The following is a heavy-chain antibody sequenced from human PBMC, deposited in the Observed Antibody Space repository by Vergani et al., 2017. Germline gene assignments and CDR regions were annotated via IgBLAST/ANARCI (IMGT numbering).Heavy chain of an antibody. V-gene: IGHV3-23*01. CDR1: GFTFSSYA. J-gene: IGHJ4*02. Sequence: EVQLLESGGGLVQPGGSLKLSCAASGFTFSSYALNWVRQAPGKGLEWVSSISASGGSTYYADSVKGRFTVSRDNSKNTLYLQINNLRAEDTAVYYCMASAYWGQGILVTVSS. CDR2: ISASGGST. D-gene: IGHD5-24*01. CDR3: MASAY.